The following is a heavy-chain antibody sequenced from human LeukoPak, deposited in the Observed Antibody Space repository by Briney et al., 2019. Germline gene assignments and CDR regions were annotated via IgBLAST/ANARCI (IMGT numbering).Heavy chain of an antibody. CDR3: ARGLLAAAATLDY. V-gene: IGHV1-2*02. J-gene: IGHJ4*02. D-gene: IGHD6-13*01. Sequence: ASVKVSCKASGYTFIGYYMHWVRQAPGQGLECMGWINPTSGDTNYAQKFQGRLTMTRDTSISTAYMELSRLRSDDTAVYYCARGLLAAAATLDYWGQGTLVTVSS. CDR2: INPTSGDT. CDR1: GYTFIGYY.